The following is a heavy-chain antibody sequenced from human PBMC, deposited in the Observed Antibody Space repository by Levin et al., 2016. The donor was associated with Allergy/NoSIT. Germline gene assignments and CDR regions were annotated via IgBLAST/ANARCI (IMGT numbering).Heavy chain of an antibody. CDR2: IYYSGST. J-gene: IGHJ4*02. CDR3: ARRLGYSYGRGYFDY. CDR1: GGSISSSSYY. V-gene: IGHV4-39*01. D-gene: IGHD5-18*01. Sequence: SETLSLTCTVSGGSISSSSYYWGWIRQPPGKGLEWIGSIYYSGSTYYNPSLKSRVTISVDTSKNQFSLKLSSVTAADTAVYYCARRLGYSYGRGYFDYWGQGTLVTVSS.